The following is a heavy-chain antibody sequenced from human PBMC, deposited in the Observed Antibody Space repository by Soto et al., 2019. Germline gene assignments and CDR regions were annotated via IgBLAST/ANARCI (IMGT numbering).Heavy chain of an antibody. Sequence: QVQLVQSGAEVKKPGSSVKVSCKASGGTFSSYTISWVRQAPGQGLEWMGRIIPILGIANYAQKFQGRVTITADKSTSTAYMELSSLRSEDTAVYYCARGNDILTGYYDYWGQGTLVTVSS. D-gene: IGHD3-9*01. CDR2: IIPILGIA. CDR3: ARGNDILTGYYDY. V-gene: IGHV1-69*02. CDR1: GGTFSSYT. J-gene: IGHJ4*02.